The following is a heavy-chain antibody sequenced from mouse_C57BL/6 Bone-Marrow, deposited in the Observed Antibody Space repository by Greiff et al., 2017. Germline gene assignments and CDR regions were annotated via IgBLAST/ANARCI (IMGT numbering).Heavy chain of an antibody. D-gene: IGHD2-5*01. J-gene: IGHJ3*01. V-gene: IGHV1-74*01. CDR3: AIAYSNNAWFAY. CDR1: GYTFTSYW. Sequence: QVQLQQPGAELVKPGASVKVSCKASGYTFTSYWMPWVKQRPGQGLEWIGRIHPSDSDTNYNQKFKGKATLTVDKSSSTAYMQLSSLTSEDSAVYYSAIAYSNNAWFAYWGQGTLVTVAA. CDR2: IHPSDSDT.